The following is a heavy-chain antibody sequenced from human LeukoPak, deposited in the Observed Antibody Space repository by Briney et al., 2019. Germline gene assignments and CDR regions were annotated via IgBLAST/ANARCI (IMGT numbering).Heavy chain of an antibody. J-gene: IGHJ3*02. CDR2: IYYSGST. CDR1: GGSISSYY. V-gene: IGHV4-59*01. Sequence: PSETLSLTCTVSGGSISSYYWSWIRQPPGKGLEWIGYIYYSGSTIYNPSLKSRVTISVDTSKNQFSLKLSSVTAADTAVYYCARRDTNDAFDIWGQGTMVTVSS. CDR3: ARRDTNDAFDI.